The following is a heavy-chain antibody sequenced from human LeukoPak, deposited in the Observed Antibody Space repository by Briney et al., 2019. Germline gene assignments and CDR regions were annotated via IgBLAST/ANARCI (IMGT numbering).Heavy chain of an antibody. Sequence: ASVTVSCKASGYTFTGYYMHWVRQAPGQGVEWMGWINPNSGGTSYAQKFQGRVTMTRDTSVTTAYMELSRLRSDDTAVYYCARYSGYDEPFEYWGQGTLVTVSS. D-gene: IGHD5-12*01. CDR1: GYTFTGYY. J-gene: IGHJ4*02. CDR3: ARYSGYDEPFEY. V-gene: IGHV1-2*02. CDR2: INPNSGGT.